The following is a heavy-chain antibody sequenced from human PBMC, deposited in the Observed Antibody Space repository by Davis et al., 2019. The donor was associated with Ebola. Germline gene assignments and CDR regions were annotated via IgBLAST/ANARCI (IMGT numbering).Heavy chain of an antibody. V-gene: IGHV1-69*13. Sequence: SVKVSCKASGGTFSRYAISWVRQAPGQGLEWMGGITPIFGTPNYARSFQGRVTITADEATNTVYMELRSLRSEDTAVYYCARGTGDSSGYYYVYWGQGTLVTVSS. D-gene: IGHD3-22*01. CDR1: GGTFSRYA. J-gene: IGHJ4*02. CDR3: ARGTGDSSGYYYVY. CDR2: ITPIFGTP.